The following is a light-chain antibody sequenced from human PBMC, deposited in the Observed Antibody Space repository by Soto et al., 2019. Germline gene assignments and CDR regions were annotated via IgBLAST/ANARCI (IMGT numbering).Light chain of an antibody. CDR2: SAS. CDR1: EAIKND. CDR3: LQHNSYPFT. V-gene: IGKV1-17*02. Sequence: DIQMTQFPSSLSASVADRVTISCRASEAIKNDLAWYQQEPGKAPKRVIYSASILQSGAPSRFSGSGSATEFTLTISDLQPEDRATYYCLQHNSYPFTFGPGTKLEIK. J-gene: IGKJ3*01.